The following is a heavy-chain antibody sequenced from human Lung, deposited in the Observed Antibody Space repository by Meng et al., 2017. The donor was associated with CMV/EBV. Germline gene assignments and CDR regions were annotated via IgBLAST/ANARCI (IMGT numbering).Heavy chain of an antibody. D-gene: IGHD1-1*01. CDR3: ARSMLEVNRYYYGMDF. CDR2: IKQDESEI. CDR1: GFTFSSFW. J-gene: IGHJ6*04. V-gene: IGHV3-7*01. Sequence: SCAASGFTFSSFWMAWVRQAPGKGLEWVGNIKQDESEIQYVGSVKGRFTITRDNAKNSLFLQMNSLRAEDTAVYYCARSMLEVNRYYYGMDFWGEAXPVTVSS.